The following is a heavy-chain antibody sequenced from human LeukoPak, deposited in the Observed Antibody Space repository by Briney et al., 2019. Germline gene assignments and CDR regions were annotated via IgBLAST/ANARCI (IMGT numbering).Heavy chain of an antibody. D-gene: IGHD2-15*01. V-gene: IGHV3-23*01. Sequence: GGSLRLSCAASGFTFSSYAMSWVGQAPGKGLEGVSAISGSGGSTYYADSVKGRFTISRDNSKNTLYLQMNSLRAEDTAVYYCAKDLVLGYCSGGSCYSIYWGQGTLVTVSS. CDR1: GFTFSSYA. CDR3: AKDLVLGYCSGGSCYSIY. CDR2: ISGSGGST. J-gene: IGHJ4*02.